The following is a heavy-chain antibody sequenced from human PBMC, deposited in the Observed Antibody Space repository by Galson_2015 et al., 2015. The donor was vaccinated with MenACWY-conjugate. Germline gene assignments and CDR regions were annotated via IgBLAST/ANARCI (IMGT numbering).Heavy chain of an antibody. D-gene: IGHD1-26*01. CDR2: IIPIFGTT. Sequence: SVKVSCKASGGTFSNYAINWVRQAPGQGLEWMGGIIPIFGTTNYAQKFQGRVTITADESTNTAYVELSRLRFEDTAVYYCARDLGTRSGSYEIDYWGQGTLVTVSS. J-gene: IGHJ4*02. CDR1: GGTFSNYA. V-gene: IGHV1-69*13. CDR3: ARDLGTRSGSYEIDY.